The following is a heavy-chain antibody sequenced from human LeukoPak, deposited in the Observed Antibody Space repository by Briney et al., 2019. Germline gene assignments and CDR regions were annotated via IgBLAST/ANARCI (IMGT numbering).Heavy chain of an antibody. CDR2: IHYTGTT. D-gene: IGHD3-16*01. V-gene: IGHV4-59*08. CDR1: GASINSHY. J-gene: IGHJ5*02. Sequence: PSETLSLTCTVSGASINSHYWSWIRQPPGKGLEWIGYIHYTGTTTYNPSLKSRVTISVDTSKNQFSLKLNSVTAADTAVYYCASRDTNLGLDPWGQGTLVTVS. CDR3: ASRDTNLGLDP.